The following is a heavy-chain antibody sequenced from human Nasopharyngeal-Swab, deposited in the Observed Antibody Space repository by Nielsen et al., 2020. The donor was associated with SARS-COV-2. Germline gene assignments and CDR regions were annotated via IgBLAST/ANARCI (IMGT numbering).Heavy chain of an antibody. CDR1: GGTFSSYS. J-gene: IGHJ6*02. CDR3: ARAPRYYDILTGYYYHYYYGMDV. D-gene: IGHD3-9*01. CDR2: IIPIFGTA. V-gene: IGHV1-69*13. Sequence: SVKVSCKASGGTFSSYSISWVRQAPGQGLEWMGGIIPIFGTANYAQKFQGRVTITADESTSTAYMELSSLRSGDTAVYYCARAPRYYDILTGYYYHYYYGMDVWGQGTTVTVSS.